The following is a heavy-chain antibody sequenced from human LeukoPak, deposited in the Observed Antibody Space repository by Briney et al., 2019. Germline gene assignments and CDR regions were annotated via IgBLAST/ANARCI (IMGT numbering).Heavy chain of an antibody. J-gene: IGHJ5*02. CDR2: ISYDGSNK. CDR1: GFTFSSYG. Sequence: GRSLRLSCAASGFTFSSYGMHWVRQAPGKGLEWVAVISYDGSNKYYADSVKGRFTISRDNSKNTLYLQMNSLRAEDTAVYYCARNGAWGQGTLVTVSS. V-gene: IGHV3-30*03. CDR3: ARNGA. D-gene: IGHD4-17*01.